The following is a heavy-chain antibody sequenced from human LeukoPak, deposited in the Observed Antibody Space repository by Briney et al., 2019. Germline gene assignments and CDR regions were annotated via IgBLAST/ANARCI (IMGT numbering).Heavy chain of an antibody. D-gene: IGHD3-10*01. CDR1: GFTVSSNY. V-gene: IGHV3-66*01. CDR2: IYSGGST. J-gene: IGHJ4*02. Sequence: GGSLRLSCAASGFTVSSNYMSWVRQAPGKGLEWVSVIYSGGSTYYAGSVKGRFTISRDDSKNTLYLQMNSLRAEDTAVYYCASPFASGGPPGYWGQGTLVTVSS. CDR3: ASPFASGGPPGY.